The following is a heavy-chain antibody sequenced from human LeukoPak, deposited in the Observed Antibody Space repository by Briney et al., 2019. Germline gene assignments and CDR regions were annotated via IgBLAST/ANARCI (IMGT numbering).Heavy chain of an antibody. V-gene: IGHV3-64*01. J-gene: IGHJ4*02. CDR2: ISSNGGST. CDR1: GFTFSSYA. D-gene: IGHD3-10*01. Sequence: PGGSLRLSCAASGFTFSSYAMHWVRQAPGKGLEYVSAISSNGGSTYYANSVKGRFTISRDNSKNTLYLQMGSLRAEDMAVYYCARADYYGSRQLLYYLDYWGQGTLVTVSS. CDR3: ARADYYGSRQLLYYLDY.